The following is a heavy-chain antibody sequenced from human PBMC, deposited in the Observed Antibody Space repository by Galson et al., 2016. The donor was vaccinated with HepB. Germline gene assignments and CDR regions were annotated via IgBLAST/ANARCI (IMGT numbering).Heavy chain of an antibody. CDR2: ISSSSSYI. D-gene: IGHD5-18*01. CDR3: ARDWIPYYYYGMDV. CDR1: GFAFNTYA. Sequence: SLRLSCATSGFAFNTYAMNWVRQAPGKGLEWVSSISSSSSYIYYADSVKGRFTISRDNAKSSLYLQMNSLRAEDTAVYYCARDWIPYYYYGMDVWGQGTTVTVSS. J-gene: IGHJ6*02. V-gene: IGHV3-21*01.